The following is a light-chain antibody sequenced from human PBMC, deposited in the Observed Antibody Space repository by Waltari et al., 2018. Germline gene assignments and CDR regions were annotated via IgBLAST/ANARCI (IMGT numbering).Light chain of an antibody. CDR2: EGS. J-gene: IGLJ2*01. CDR3: CSYASGDTIL. CDR1: RSDVGSYTL. Sequence: QSALTQPASVSGSPGQSLTISRTGTRSDVGSYTLVSWFQHHPGKAPQLMIYEGSKRPSGVSKRFSGSKSGNTASLTISGLQAEDEADYYCCSYASGDTILFGGGTKLTVL. V-gene: IGLV2-23*01.